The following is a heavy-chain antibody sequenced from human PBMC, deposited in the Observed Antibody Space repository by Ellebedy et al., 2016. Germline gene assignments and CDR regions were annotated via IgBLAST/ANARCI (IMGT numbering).Heavy chain of an antibody. CDR1: GGSFSGYS. V-gene: IGHV4-34*01. CDR2: INHSGST. Sequence: SQTLSLTXXVYGGSFSGYSWNWIRQPPGKGLEWVGEINHSGSTNYNPSLKSRVTLSVDTSKNQFSLKLSSLTAADTAVYYCARGSGLGRYWGQGTLVTVSS. J-gene: IGHJ4*02. CDR3: ARGSGLGRY. D-gene: IGHD6-19*01.